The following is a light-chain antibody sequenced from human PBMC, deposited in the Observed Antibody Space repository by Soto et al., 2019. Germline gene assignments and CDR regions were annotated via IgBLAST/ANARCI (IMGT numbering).Light chain of an antibody. Sequence: QSALTQPASVSGAPGQSITITCSGTSSDVGGYNFVSWYQQHPGKAPKLIIYGDTKWPSGVSNRFSGSKSGTTASLTISGHEDEDDDYYYCCSYAGSSTSVFGGGTKLTVL. CDR2: GDT. CDR3: CSYAGSSTSV. V-gene: IGLV2-23*01. CDR1: SSDVGGYNF. J-gene: IGLJ3*02.